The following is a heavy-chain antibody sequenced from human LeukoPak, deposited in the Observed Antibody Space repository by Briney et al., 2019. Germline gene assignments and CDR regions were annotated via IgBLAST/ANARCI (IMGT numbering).Heavy chain of an antibody. V-gene: IGHV3-23*01. J-gene: IGHJ4*02. Sequence: GVLRLSCAASGFTFSSYAMNWVRQAPGKGLDWVSVISGSAHKIRYADSVKGRFTISRDNSENIVYLQMNNLRVEDTAVYYCAGRPTGYSSGYIHWGQGTLVTVSS. CDR1: GFTFSSYA. CDR3: AGRPTGYSSGYIH. D-gene: IGHD5-18*01. CDR2: ISGSAHKI.